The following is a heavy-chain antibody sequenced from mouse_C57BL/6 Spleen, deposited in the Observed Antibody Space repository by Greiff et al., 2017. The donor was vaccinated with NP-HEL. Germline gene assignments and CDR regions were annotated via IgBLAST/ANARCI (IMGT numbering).Heavy chain of an antibody. Sequence: QVQLKESGAELARPGASVKLSCKASGYTFTSYGISWVKQRTGQGLEWIGEIYPRNGNTYYNEKFKGKATLTADTSSSTAYMELLSLTSEDSAVYFWARSGARLQEDFDYWGQGTTLTVSS. CDR1: GYTFTSYG. CDR3: ARSGARLQEDFDY. D-gene: IGHD2-4*01. J-gene: IGHJ2*01. CDR2: IYPRNGNT. V-gene: IGHV1-81*01.